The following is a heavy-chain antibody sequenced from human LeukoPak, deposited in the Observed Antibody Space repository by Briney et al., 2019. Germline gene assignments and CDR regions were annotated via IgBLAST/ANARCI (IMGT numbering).Heavy chain of an antibody. J-gene: IGHJ4*02. CDR2: ISAYNGYT. CDR3: ARDYAYSSSWYGYFDY. D-gene: IGHD6-13*01. Sequence: ASVKVSCKASGYSFTNYGISWVRQAPGQGLEWMGWISAYNGYTHFAQKFQGRVTMTTDTSTSTAYMELRSLRSDDTAVYYCARDYAYSSSWYGYFDYWGQGTLVTVSS. V-gene: IGHV1-18*01. CDR1: GYSFTNYG.